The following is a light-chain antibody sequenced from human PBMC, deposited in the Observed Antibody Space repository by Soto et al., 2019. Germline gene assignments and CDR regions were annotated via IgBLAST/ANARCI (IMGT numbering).Light chain of an antibody. CDR2: DAS. V-gene: IGKV1-5*01. CDR3: QPYNSYSGT. J-gene: IGKJ1*01. Sequence: DIQMTQSPSTLSASVGDRVTITCRASQSISSWLAWYQQKPGKAPKLLIYDASSLESGVPSRFSGSGSGTEFTLTISSLQPYDFATYYCQPYNSYSGTFGQGTKVEIK. CDR1: QSISSW.